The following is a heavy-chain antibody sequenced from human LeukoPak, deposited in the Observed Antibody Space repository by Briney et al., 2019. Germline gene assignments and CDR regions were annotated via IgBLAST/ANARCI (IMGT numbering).Heavy chain of an antibody. CDR3: ARNWKTYDILTGQWGSRWFDP. V-gene: IGHV4-4*07. CDR1: GGSISSYY. D-gene: IGHD3-9*01. J-gene: IGHJ5*02. Sequence: SETLSLTCTVSGGSISSYYWSWIRQPAGKGLEWIGRIYTSGSTNYNPSLKGRVTMSVDTSKNQFSLKLSSVTAADTAVYYCARNWKTYDILTGQWGSRWFDPWGQGTLVTVSS. CDR2: IYTSGST.